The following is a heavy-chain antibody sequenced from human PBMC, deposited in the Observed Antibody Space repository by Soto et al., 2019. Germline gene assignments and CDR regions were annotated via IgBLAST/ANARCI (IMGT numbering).Heavy chain of an antibody. J-gene: IGHJ6*02. CDR2: IYYSGST. Sequence: SETLSLTCTVSGGSISSSNYYWGWIRQPPGKGLEWIGSIYYSGSTYYNPSLKSRVTISVDTSKNQFSLKLSSVTAADTAVYYCARELTGDPYGDYYGMDVWGQGTTVTVSS. CDR1: GGSISSSNYY. V-gene: IGHV4-39*07. CDR3: ARELTGDPYGDYYGMDV. D-gene: IGHD7-27*01.